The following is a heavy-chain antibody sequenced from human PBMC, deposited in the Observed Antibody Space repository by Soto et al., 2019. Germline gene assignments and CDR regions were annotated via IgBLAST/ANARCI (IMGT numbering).Heavy chain of an antibody. CDR2: ISYDGSNK. Sequence: QVQLVESGGGEVQPGRSLRLSCAASGFTFSSYGMHWVRQAPGKGLEWVAVISYDGSNKYYADSVKGRFTISRDNSKNTLYLQMNSLRAEDTAVYYCAKSSSIVVVPAAISAFDIWGQGTMVTVSS. J-gene: IGHJ3*02. CDR3: AKSSSIVVVPAAISAFDI. CDR1: GFTFSSYG. V-gene: IGHV3-30*18. D-gene: IGHD2-2*01.